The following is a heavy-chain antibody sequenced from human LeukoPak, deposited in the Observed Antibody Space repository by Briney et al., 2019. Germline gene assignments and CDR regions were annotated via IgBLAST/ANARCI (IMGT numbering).Heavy chain of an antibody. V-gene: IGHV1-18*01. D-gene: IGHD3-10*01. CDR2: ISAYDGNA. CDR1: GYTFTSCG. Sequence: GASVKVSCKASGYTFTSCGISWVRQAPGQGLEWVGWISAYDGNAGYAHELQGRVTMTTDKSTSTAYMELRSLRSDDTAVYYCARDSRAGRFGELFSVWVAGDDAFDIWGQGTMVTVSS. CDR3: ARDSRAGRFGELFSVWVAGDDAFDI. J-gene: IGHJ3*02.